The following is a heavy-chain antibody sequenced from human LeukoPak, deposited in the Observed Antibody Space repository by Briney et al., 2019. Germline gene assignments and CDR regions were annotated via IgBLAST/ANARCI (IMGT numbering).Heavy chain of an antibody. CDR1: GASVSGHY. V-gene: IGHV4-59*02. D-gene: IGHD3-3*01. Sequence: PSETLSLTCGVSGASVSGHYWRWIRQPPGRGLEWVGYIYSSGTTDYNPSLKSRVSISLDSSKNQFSLRLTSVTAADTAVYYCARYDFWTGSFYYWGQGTLVTVSS. CDR2: IYSSGTT. J-gene: IGHJ4*02. CDR3: ARYDFWTGSFYY.